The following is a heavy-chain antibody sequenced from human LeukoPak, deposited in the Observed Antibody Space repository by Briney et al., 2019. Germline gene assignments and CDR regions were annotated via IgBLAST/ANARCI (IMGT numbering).Heavy chain of an antibody. CDR2: MYYTGSP. CDR3: AREVHMTQIDAFDI. V-gene: IGHV4-39*07. Sequence: PSETLSLTCTVSGGSISSSSYYWGWIRQPPGKGLEWIGSMYYTGSPYYNPSLKSRVTISVDTSKNQFSLKLSSVTAADTAVYYCAREVHMTQIDAFDIWGQGTVVTVSS. J-gene: IGHJ3*02. D-gene: IGHD1-1*01. CDR1: GGSISSSSYY.